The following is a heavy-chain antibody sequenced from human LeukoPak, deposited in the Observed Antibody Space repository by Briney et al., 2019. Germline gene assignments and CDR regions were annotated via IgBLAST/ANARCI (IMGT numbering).Heavy chain of an antibody. Sequence: GASVKVSCKASGYTFTDYYMHWVRQAPGQGLEWMGWVHANSGGTNYAQKFQGRVTMTRDTSINTAYMELSSLRSDDTAIYYCTRDTFGWLQSDYWGQGTLVTVSS. D-gene: IGHD5-24*01. J-gene: IGHJ4*02. V-gene: IGHV1-2*02. CDR1: GYTFTDYY. CDR2: VHANSGGT. CDR3: TRDTFGWLQSDY.